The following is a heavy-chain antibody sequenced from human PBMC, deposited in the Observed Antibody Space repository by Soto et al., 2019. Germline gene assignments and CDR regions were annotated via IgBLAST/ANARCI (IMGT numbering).Heavy chain of an antibody. Sequence: GESLKISCKGSGYSFTSYWISWVRQMPGEGPEWVGRIDPSDFYTNFSPSFQGHVTISADKSISTAFLQWSSLKASDTAMYNCARPARHSYYYYGMDVWGQGTTVTVSS. CDR3: ARPARHSYYYYGMDV. CDR2: IDPSDFYT. V-gene: IGHV5-10-1*01. D-gene: IGHD6-6*01. J-gene: IGHJ6*02. CDR1: GYSFTSYW.